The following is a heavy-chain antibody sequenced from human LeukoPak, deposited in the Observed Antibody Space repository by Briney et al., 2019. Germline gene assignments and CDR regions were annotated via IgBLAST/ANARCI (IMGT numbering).Heavy chain of an antibody. CDR1: GYTFTSYD. D-gene: IGHD2-2*01. Sequence: ASVKVSCNASGYTFTSYDNNWVRHATGQGLGWMGWMNPNSGNTGYAQKFQGRVTKTRNTYISTAYMELSSLRSEDTAVYYCARGFRRVSCSSTSCYSTYPFYWGQGTLVTVSS. CDR3: ARGFRRVSCSSTSCYSTYPFY. J-gene: IGHJ4*02. CDR2: MNPNSGNT. V-gene: IGHV1-8*01.